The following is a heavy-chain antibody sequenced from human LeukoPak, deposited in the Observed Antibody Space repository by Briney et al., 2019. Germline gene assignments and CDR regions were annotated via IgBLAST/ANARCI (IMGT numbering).Heavy chain of an antibody. CDR1: GFTFSSDW. Sequence: GGSLRLSCAASGFTFSSDWMSWVRQAPGKGLEWVANIKQDGSEKYYVDSVKGRFTISRDNAKNSLYLQMNSLRAEDTAVYYCARDRDIVVVVAATGSYFDYWGQGTLVTVSS. D-gene: IGHD2-15*01. V-gene: IGHV3-7*03. CDR2: IKQDGSEK. J-gene: IGHJ4*02. CDR3: ARDRDIVVVVAATGSYFDY.